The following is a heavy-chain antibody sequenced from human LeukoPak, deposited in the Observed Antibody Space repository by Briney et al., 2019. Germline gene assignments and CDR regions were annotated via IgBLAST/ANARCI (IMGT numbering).Heavy chain of an antibody. J-gene: IGHJ4*02. CDR2: INPNSGGT. D-gene: IGHD3-22*01. V-gene: IGHV1-2*02. CDR3: ARDRSGYYSNFDY. Sequence: ASVKVSCKASGYTFTGYYMHWVRQAPGQGLEWMGWINPNSGGTNYAQKFQGRVTMTRDTSISTAYMGLSRLRSDDTAVYYCARDRSGYYSNFDYWGQGTLVTVSS. CDR1: GYTFTGYY.